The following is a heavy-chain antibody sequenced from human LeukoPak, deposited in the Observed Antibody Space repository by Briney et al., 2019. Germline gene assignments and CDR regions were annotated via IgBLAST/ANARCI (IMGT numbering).Heavy chain of an antibody. D-gene: IGHD2-2*01. J-gene: IGHJ5*02. CDR2: INHSGST. CDR1: GGSFSGYY. Sequence: SETLSLTCAVYGGSFSGYYWSRIRQPPGKGLEWIGEINHSGSTNYNPPLKSRVTISVDTSKNQFSLKLSSVTAADTAVYYCAREGLLADIVVVPAAKGIFDPWGQGTLVTVSS. CDR3: AREGLLADIVVVPAAKGIFDP. V-gene: IGHV4-34*01.